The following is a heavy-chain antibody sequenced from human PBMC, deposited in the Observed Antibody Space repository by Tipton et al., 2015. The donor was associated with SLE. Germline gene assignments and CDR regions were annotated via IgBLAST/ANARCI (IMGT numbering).Heavy chain of an antibody. Sequence: TLSLTCTVSGGSISSKTYYWGWIRQPPGKGLEWIGSIYYSGSTYYNPSLKSRVTISLDTSKNQFSLRLSSVTAADTAVYFCARSRGLGSCSGDNCYDYYFSMDVWGQGTTVTVSS. CDR2: IYYSGST. CDR1: GGSISSKTYY. V-gene: IGHV4-39*07. D-gene: IGHD2-15*01. J-gene: IGHJ6*02. CDR3: ARSRGLGSCSGDNCYDYYFSMDV.